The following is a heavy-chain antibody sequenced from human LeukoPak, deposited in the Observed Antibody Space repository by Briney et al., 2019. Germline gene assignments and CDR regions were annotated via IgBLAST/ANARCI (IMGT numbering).Heavy chain of an antibody. D-gene: IGHD2-2*01. CDR3: ARESFRDIVVVPAAPASYYYYYMDV. CDR2: IYTSGST. V-gene: IGHV4-4*07. CDR1: GGSISSYY. Sequence: PSETLSLTCTVSGGSISSYYWSWIRQLAGKGLEWIGRIYTSGSTNYNPSLKSRVTMSVDTSKNQFSLKLSSVTAADTAVYYCARESFRDIVVVPAAPASYYYYYMDVWGKGTTVTVSS. J-gene: IGHJ6*03.